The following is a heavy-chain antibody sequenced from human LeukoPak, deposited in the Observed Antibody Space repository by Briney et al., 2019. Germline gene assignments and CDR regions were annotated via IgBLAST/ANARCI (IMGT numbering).Heavy chain of an antibody. CDR1: GFTFSSYA. J-gene: IGHJ3*02. Sequence: GGSLRLSCAASGFTFSSYAMHWVRKAPGKGLEWVAVISYDGSNKYYADSVKGRFTISRDNSKNTLYLQMNSLRAEDTAVYYCARELDHYYDSNAFDIWGQGTMVTVSS. V-gene: IGHV3-30-3*01. CDR2: ISYDGSNK. CDR3: ARELDHYYDSNAFDI. D-gene: IGHD3-22*01.